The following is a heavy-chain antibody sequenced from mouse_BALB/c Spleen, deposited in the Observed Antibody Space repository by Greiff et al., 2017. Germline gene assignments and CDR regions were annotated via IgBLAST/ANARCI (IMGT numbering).Heavy chain of an antibody. Sequence: EVQVVESGGGLVQPGGSRKLSCAASGFTFSSFGMHWVRQAPEKGLEWVAYISSGSSTIYYADTVKGRFTISRDNPKNTLFLQMTSLRSEDTAMYYCARSGVGYYFDYWGQGTTLTVSS. V-gene: IGHV5-17*02. D-gene: IGHD1-1*01. J-gene: IGHJ2*01. CDR3: ARSGVGYYFDY. CDR1: GFTFSSFG. CDR2: ISSGSSTI.